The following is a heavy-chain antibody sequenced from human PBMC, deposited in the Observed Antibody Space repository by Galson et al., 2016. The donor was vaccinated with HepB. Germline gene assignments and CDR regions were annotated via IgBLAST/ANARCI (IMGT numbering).Heavy chain of an antibody. CDR1: GFSFSNYA. J-gene: IGHJ4*02. V-gene: IGHV3-23*01. D-gene: IGHD2-8*01. CDR3: AKGGIGHCGNGVCYTAPFDH. CDR2: LSDSGVST. Sequence: SLRLSCAASGFSFSNYAMSWVRQAPGKGLEWVASLSDSGVSTYYTDSVRGRFTIFRDNAHNTLVLQMNSLRGEDTAVYFCAKGGIGHCGNGVCYTAPFDHWGQGTPVTVSS.